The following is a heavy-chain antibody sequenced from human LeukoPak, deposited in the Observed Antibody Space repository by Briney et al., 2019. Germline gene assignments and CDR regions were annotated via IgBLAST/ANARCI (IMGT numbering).Heavy chain of an antibody. J-gene: IGHJ4*02. Sequence: GGSLRLSCAASGFTFSSYSMNWVRQAPGKGLEWVSSISSSSSYIYYADSVKGRFTISRDNAKNSLYLQMNSLRAEDTAVYHCARAAYDNSGYLTLWGQGTLVTVSS. CDR2: ISSSSSYI. D-gene: IGHD3-22*01. V-gene: IGHV3-21*01. CDR3: ARAAYDNSGYLTL. CDR1: GFTFSSYS.